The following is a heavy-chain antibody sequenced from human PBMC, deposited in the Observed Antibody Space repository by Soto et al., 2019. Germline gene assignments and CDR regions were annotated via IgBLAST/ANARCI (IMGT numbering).Heavy chain of an antibody. D-gene: IGHD3-9*01. J-gene: IGHJ3*02. V-gene: IGHV4-34*01. CDR3: ARGRTLRYFDWLLPHDAFDI. Sequence: SETLSLTCAVYGGSFSGYYWSWIRQPPGKGLERIGEINHSGSTNYNPSLKSRVTISVDTSKNQFSLKLSSVTAADTAVYYCARGRTLRYFDWLLPHDAFDIWGQGTMVTVSS. CDR1: GGSFSGYY. CDR2: INHSGST.